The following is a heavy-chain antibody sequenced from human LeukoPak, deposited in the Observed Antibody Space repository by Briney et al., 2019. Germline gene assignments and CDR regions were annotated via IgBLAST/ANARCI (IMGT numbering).Heavy chain of an antibody. J-gene: IGHJ5*02. CDR3: ARVGILTGYSHNPHRVFDP. CDR1: GGSVSGTLDY. V-gene: IGHV4-39*07. CDR2: IYHTGSS. Sequence: SETLSLTCTVSGGSVSGTLDYWGWVRQPPGKGLEWVASIYHTGSSYYNPSLKSRVTISVDRSKNQFSLKLSSVTAADTAVYYCARVGILTGYSHNPHRVFDPWGQGTLVTVSS. D-gene: IGHD3-9*01.